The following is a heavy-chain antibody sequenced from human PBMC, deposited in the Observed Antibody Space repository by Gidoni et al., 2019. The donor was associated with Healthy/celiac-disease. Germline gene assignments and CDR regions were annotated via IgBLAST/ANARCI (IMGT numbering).Heavy chain of an antibody. Sequence: EVQLVESGGGLVKPGGSLRLYCAASGFTFSSYSMNWVRQAPGKGLEWVSSISSSSSYIYYADSVKGRFTISRDNAKNSLYLQMNSLRAEDTAVYYCARKGEWEPFDYWGQGTLVTVSS. D-gene: IGHD1-26*01. V-gene: IGHV3-21*01. J-gene: IGHJ4*02. CDR2: ISSSSSYI. CDR3: ARKGEWEPFDY. CDR1: GFTFSSYS.